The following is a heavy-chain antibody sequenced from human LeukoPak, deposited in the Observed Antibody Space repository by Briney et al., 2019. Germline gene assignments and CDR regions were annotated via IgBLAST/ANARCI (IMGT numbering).Heavy chain of an antibody. Sequence: GGSLRLSCAASGFTFSSYAMSWVRQAPGKGLEWVSAISGSGGSTYYADSVKGRFTISRDNSKNTLYLQMNSLRAEDTAVYYCAKDLDYYGSGSRCGSDYWGQGTLVTVSS. CDR2: ISGSGGST. CDR3: AKDLDYYGSGSRCGSDY. J-gene: IGHJ4*02. D-gene: IGHD3-10*01. CDR1: GFTFSSYA. V-gene: IGHV3-23*01.